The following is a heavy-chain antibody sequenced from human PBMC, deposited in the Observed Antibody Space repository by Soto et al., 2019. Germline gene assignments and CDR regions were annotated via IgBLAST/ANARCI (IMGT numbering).Heavy chain of an antibody. Sequence: QVQLVQSGAEVKKPGSSLKVSCKVFGETLNSNPIGWVRQAPGQGLEWVGGIVPLSDRTNYVKELQGRVTVTADGSTSTVYMELSNLKSDDTAVYYCARKSGRDCHSGGGCFSLDVWGQGSLITVS. V-gene: IGHV1-69*01. J-gene: IGHJ4*02. D-gene: IGHD2-15*01. CDR1: GETLNSNP. CDR3: ARKSGRDCHSGGGCFSLDV. CDR2: IVPLSDRT.